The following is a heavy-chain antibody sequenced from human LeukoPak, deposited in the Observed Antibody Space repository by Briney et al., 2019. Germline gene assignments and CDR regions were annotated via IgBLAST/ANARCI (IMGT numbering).Heavy chain of an antibody. Sequence: ASVKVSCKASGYTFTSYGISWVRQAPGQGLEWMGWISAYNGNTNYAQKLQGRVTMTTDTSTSTAYKELRSLRSDGTAVYYCARDYGGRWYNWRGGGDYWGQGTLVTVSS. J-gene: IGHJ4*02. CDR3: ARDYGGRWYNWRGGGDY. CDR1: GYTFTSYG. D-gene: IGHD1-20*01. V-gene: IGHV1-18*01. CDR2: ISAYNGNT.